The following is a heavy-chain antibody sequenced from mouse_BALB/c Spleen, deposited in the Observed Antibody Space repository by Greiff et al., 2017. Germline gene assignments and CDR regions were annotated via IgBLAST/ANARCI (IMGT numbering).Heavy chain of an antibody. CDR2: INSNGGST. CDR3: ARDSNDGNYVAWFAY. J-gene: IGHJ3*01. Sequence: EVKVVESGGGLVQPGGSLKLSCAASGFTFSSYGMSWVRQTPDKRLELVATINSNGGSTYYPDSVKGRFTISRDNAKNTLYLQMSSLKSEDTAMYYCARDSNDGNYVAWFAYGGQGTLVTVSA. D-gene: IGHD2-3*01. CDR1: GFTFSSYG. V-gene: IGHV5-6-3*01.